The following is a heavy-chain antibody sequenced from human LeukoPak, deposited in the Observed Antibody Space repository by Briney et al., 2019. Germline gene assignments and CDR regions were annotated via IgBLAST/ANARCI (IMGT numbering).Heavy chain of an antibody. Sequence: ASVKVSCTASGYTFTSYGISWVRQAPGQGLEWMGWISAYNGNTNYAQKLQGRVTMTTDTSTSTAYMELRSLRSDDTAVYYCAREAAGMTTVDYWGQGTLVTVSS. CDR2: ISAYNGNT. D-gene: IGHD4-4*01. V-gene: IGHV1-18*01. CDR3: AREAAGMTTVDY. CDR1: GYTFTSYG. J-gene: IGHJ4*02.